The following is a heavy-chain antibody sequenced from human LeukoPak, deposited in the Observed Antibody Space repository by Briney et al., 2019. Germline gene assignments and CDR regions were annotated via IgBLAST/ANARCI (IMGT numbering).Heavy chain of an antibody. V-gene: IGHV4-61*01. CDR2: IYYSGST. D-gene: IGHD2-2*01. CDR1: GGSVSSGSYY. CDR3: ARGDCSSTSCPIGWFDP. Sequence: SETLSLTCTVSGGSVSSGSYYWSWIRQPPGKGLEWIGYIYYSGSTNYNPSLKSRVTISVDTSKNQFSLKLSSVTAADTAVYYCARGDCSSTSCPIGWFDPWGQATLVTVSS. J-gene: IGHJ5*02.